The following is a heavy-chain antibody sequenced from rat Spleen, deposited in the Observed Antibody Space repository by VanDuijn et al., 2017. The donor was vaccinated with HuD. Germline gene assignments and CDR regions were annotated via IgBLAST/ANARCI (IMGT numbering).Heavy chain of an antibody. CDR3: ASRGEGEDNWFAY. D-gene: IGHD1-11*01. Sequence: EVKLVESGGGLVQPGRSLKLPCAASGFNFNDYWMGWVRQAPGKGLEWIGEIIKDSSTINYTPFLKDKFTISRENAQNTHYLQMTKLGSEDTAIYYCASRGEGEDNWFAYWGQGTLVTVSS. CDR2: IIKDSSTI. V-gene: IGHV4-2*01. J-gene: IGHJ3*01. CDR1: GFNFNDYW.